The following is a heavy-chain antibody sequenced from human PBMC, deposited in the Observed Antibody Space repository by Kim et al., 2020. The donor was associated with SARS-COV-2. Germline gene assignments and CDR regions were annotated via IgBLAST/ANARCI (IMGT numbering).Heavy chain of an antibody. V-gene: IGHV1-69*02. J-gene: IGHJ4*02. D-gene: IGHD2-2*01. CDR3: AYIVVVPAAIEVDY. Sequence: AKKFQGRVTITADKSTSTAYMELSSLRSEDTAVYYCAYIVVVPAAIEVDYWGQGTLVTVSS.